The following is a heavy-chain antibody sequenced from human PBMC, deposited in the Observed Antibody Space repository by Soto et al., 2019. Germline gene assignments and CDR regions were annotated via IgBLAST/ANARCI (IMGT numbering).Heavy chain of an antibody. CDR3: VKSRGGNNFDFFD. V-gene: IGHV3-64D*06. CDR1: GFTFSSYA. CDR2: VRGNGDPP. D-gene: IGHD5-12*01. Sequence: GGSLRLSCSASGFTFSSYAMHWVRQAPGKGLEYVSGVRGNGDPPFYADSVKGRFTISRDNSKNTLYLQMSSLSADDTAAYYCVKSRGGNNFDFFDWGQGALVTVSS. J-gene: IGHJ4*02.